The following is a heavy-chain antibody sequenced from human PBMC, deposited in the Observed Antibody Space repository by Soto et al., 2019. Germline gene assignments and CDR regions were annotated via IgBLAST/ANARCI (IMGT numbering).Heavy chain of an antibody. CDR3: ARARITMVREVIKYNMDV. D-gene: IGHD3-10*01. CDR1: GGSISTYY. CDR2: IYNSGST. J-gene: IGHJ6*02. Sequence: SETLSLTCTVSGGSISTYYWSWIRRPPGKGLEWIGYIYNSGSTHSNPSLQSRVTISVDTSKNQFSLKLSSVTAADTAIYYCARARITMVREVIKYNMDVWGQGTTVTVSS. V-gene: IGHV4-59*01.